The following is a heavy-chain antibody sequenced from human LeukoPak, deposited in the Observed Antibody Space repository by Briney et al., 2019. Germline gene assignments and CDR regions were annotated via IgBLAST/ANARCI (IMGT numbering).Heavy chain of an antibody. CDR1: GFTFSSYW. V-gene: IGHV3-74*01. Sequence: GGSLRLSCAASGFTFSSYWMHWVRHAPGKGLVWVSRTNSDGSSTSYADSVKGRFTISRDNAKNTLYLQMNSLRAEDTAVYYCARGHCSGGSCYYYYYYYMDAWGKGTTVTISS. D-gene: IGHD2-15*01. J-gene: IGHJ6*03. CDR2: TNSDGSST. CDR3: ARGHCSGGSCYYYYYYYMDA.